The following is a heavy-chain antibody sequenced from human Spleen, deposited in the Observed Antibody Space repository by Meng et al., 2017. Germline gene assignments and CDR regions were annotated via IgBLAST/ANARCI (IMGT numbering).Heavy chain of an antibody. J-gene: IGHJ4*02. CDR1: GGSVNSGSYS. V-gene: IGHV4-61*01. Sequence: QVQLQESGPGLVRPSETLSLTCTVSGGSVNSGSYSWSGIRQPPGKGLEWIGNIYYSGSTSYNPSLKSRVTMSIDASKNQFSLMLSSVTAADTAVYYCARGQYYWGQGTLVTVSS. CDR3: ARGQYY. CDR2: IYYSGST.